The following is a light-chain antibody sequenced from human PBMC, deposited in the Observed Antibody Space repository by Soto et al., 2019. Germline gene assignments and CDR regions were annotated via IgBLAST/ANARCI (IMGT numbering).Light chain of an antibody. Sequence: EIEMTQSPSSLSASVGDRVTITCRASQGISNNLAWYQQKPGKVPELLIYGASTLQSGVPSRFSGSGSGTDFPLTISNLQPEDVAPYYCQNFNSAPRTFGQGTKVEIK. J-gene: IGKJ1*01. CDR1: QGISNN. CDR3: QNFNSAPRT. V-gene: IGKV1-27*01. CDR2: GAS.